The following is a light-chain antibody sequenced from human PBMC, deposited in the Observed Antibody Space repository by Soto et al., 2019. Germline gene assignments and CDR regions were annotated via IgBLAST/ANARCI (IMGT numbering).Light chain of an antibody. J-gene: IGKJ3*01. CDR1: QGIKNY. CDR3: QKYSSVPV. V-gene: IGKV1-27*01. Sequence: DIQMTKSPTSLSASVGDRVTITCRASQGIKNYVAWYQQIPGKAPKLLIYAASTLQSGVPSRFSGSGSGTDFTLTINGLQPEDVATYSCQKYSSVPVFGPGTKVEI. CDR2: AAS.